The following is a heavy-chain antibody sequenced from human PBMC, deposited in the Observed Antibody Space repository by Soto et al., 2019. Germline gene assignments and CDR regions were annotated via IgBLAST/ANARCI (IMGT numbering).Heavy chain of an antibody. D-gene: IGHD4-17*01. Sequence: QVQLVQSGAEVKKPGSSVKVSCKASGGTFSSYTISWVRQAPGQGLEWMGRIIPILGIANYAQKFQGRVTITADKSTSTAYMELSSLRSEDTAVYYCAREAGDDDYGDFRFDYWGQGTLVTVSS. CDR2: IIPILGIA. J-gene: IGHJ4*02. CDR3: AREAGDDDYGDFRFDY. CDR1: GGTFSSYT. V-gene: IGHV1-69*08.